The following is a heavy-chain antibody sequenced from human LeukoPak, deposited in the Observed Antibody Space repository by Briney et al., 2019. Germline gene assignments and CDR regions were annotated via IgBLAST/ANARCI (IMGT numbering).Heavy chain of an antibody. CDR3: ARDLNCSGGSCHSGYWFDP. CDR2: ISAYNGNT. CDR1: GYTFTSYG. D-gene: IGHD2-15*01. V-gene: IGHV1-18*01. Sequence: ASVEVSCKASGYTFTSYGISWVRQAPGQGLEWMGWISAYNGNTNYAQKLQGRVTMTTDTSTNTAYMELRSLRSDDTALYYCARDLNCSGGSCHSGYWFDPWGQGTLVTVSS. J-gene: IGHJ5*02.